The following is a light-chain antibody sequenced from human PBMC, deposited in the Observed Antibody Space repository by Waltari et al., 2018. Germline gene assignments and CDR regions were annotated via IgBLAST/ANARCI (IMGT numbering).Light chain of an antibody. CDR2: NDN. J-gene: IGLJ1*01. CDR3: QVWDSSSEHYV. V-gene: IGLV3-21*03. Sequence: SYALTQSPSMSVAPGKTARLTRGGGGLGSKRVHWYQQKTGQAPVLVVHNDNDRPSGIPERFSGSNSGNTATLTISRVEAVDEADYYCQVWDSSSEHYVFGTGTRVTVL. CDR1: GLGSKR.